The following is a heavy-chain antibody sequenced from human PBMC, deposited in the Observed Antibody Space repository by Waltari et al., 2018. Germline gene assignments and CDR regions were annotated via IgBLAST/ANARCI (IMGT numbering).Heavy chain of an antibody. CDR1: GGSFSGYY. Sequence: QVQLQQWGAGLLKPSETLSLTCAVYGGSFSGYYWSWIRQPPGKGLEWIGEINHSGSTNYNPSLKSRVTISVDTSKNQFSLKLSSVTAADTAVYYCARVGRTYGSGSYYNPHNWFDPWGQGTLVTVSS. CDR3: ARVGRTYGSGSYYNPHNWFDP. V-gene: IGHV4-34*01. J-gene: IGHJ5*02. D-gene: IGHD3-10*01. CDR2: INHSGST.